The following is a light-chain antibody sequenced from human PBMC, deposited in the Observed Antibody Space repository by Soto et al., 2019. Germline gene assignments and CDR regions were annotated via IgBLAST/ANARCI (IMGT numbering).Light chain of an antibody. CDR3: CSYAGSYTLV. V-gene: IGLV1-47*01. CDR2: RND. CDR1: SSNIGSNY. Sequence: QSVLTQSPSASGTPGQRVTISCSGSSSNIGSNYVYWYQQLPGTAPKLLIYRNDERPSGVPDRFSGSKSGNTASLTISGLQAEDEADYYCCSYAGSYTLVFGGGTKLTVL. J-gene: IGLJ2*01.